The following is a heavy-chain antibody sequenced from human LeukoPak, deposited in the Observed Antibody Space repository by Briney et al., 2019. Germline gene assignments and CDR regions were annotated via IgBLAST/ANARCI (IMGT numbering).Heavy chain of an antibody. Sequence: SVKVSCKAPGGTFSSYAISWVRQAPGQGLEWMGGIIPIIGTANYAQKFQGRVTITADESTSTAYMELSSLRSEDTAVYYCARYGDEGFDYWGQGTLVTVSS. CDR3: ARYGDEGFDY. CDR1: GGTFSSYA. CDR2: IIPIIGTA. J-gene: IGHJ4*02. D-gene: IGHD5-24*01. V-gene: IGHV1-69*01.